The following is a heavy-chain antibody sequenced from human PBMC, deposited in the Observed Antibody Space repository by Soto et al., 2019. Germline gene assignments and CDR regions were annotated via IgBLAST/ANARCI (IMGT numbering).Heavy chain of an antibody. D-gene: IGHD3-10*01. J-gene: IGHJ3*02. CDR1: RYTFTGYY. V-gene: IGHV1-2*04. CDR2: INPNSVGT. Sequence: ASVKVSCKASRYTFTGYYMHWLRQAPGQGREWMGWINPNSVGTNYAQKFQGWVTMTRDTSISTAYMELSRLRSDDTAVYYCARSRRFGGPNAFDIWGQGTMVTVSS. CDR3: ARSRRFGGPNAFDI.